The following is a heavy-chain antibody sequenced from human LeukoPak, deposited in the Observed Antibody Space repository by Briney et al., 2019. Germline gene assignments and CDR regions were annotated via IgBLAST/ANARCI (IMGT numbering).Heavy chain of an antibody. V-gene: IGHV3-23*01. CDR1: GFTFSSFA. CDR2: ISGGGDTT. J-gene: IGHJ4*02. CDR3: AQGGSYYDFWSGYSAI. Sequence: GRSLRLSCAASGFTFSSFAMIWVRQAPGKGLDWVSGISGGGDTTYYADSVKGRFTISRDNPKNMVNLQMNSLRAEDTGVYYCAQGGSYYDFWSGYSAIWGQGTLVSVSS. D-gene: IGHD3-3*01.